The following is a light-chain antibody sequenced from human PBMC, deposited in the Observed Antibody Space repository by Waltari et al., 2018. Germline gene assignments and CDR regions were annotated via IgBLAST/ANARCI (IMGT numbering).Light chain of an antibody. Sequence: QLMLTQSPSASASLGSSVKLTCTLNGGHSNYPIAWHQQQPEKGPRYLMTVNSDGSHIKGVGIPDRFSGSSSGTERYLTISSLQSEDETDYYCQTGGFGFWVFGGGTKLTVL. CDR1: GGHSNYP. V-gene: IGLV4-69*01. CDR2: VNSDGSH. CDR3: QTGGFGFWV. J-gene: IGLJ3*02.